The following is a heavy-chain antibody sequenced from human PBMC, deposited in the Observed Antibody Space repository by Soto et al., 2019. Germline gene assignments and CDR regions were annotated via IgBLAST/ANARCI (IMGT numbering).Heavy chain of an antibody. Sequence: QVQMVESGGGVVQPGRSLRLSCAASGFTFSSYAMHWVRQAPGKGLEWVAVISYDGSNKYYADSVKGRFTISRDNSKNTLYLQMNSLRAEDTAVYYCTRDLRLNIVVVVAATLRPYYYYGMDVWGQGTTVTVSS. V-gene: IGHV3-30-3*01. D-gene: IGHD2-15*01. J-gene: IGHJ6*02. CDR1: GFTFSSYA. CDR2: ISYDGSNK. CDR3: TRDLRLNIVVVVAATLRPYYYYGMDV.